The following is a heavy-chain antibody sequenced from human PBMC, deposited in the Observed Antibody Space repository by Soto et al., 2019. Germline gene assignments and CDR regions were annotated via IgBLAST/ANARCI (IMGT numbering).Heavy chain of an antibody. Sequence: EVNLLESGGGLVQPGGSLRISCVGSGFTFKNYGMTWVRQAPGKGLEWVSGTTGSGANKHYADSVRGRFTISRDNSKKTLYLEMKSLRVEDTAVYYCAKDGDFGEDGPAEYFEDWGQGTLVTVS. CDR1: GFTFKNYG. CDR3: AKDGDFGEDGPAEYFED. J-gene: IGHJ1*01. V-gene: IGHV3-23*01. D-gene: IGHD4-17*01. CDR2: TTGSGANK.